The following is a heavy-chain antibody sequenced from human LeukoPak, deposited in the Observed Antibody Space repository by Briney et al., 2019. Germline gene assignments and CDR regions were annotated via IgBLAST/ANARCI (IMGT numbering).Heavy chain of an antibody. CDR2: ISPDGSTT. V-gene: IGHV3-74*03. CDR1: GFTFSRYW. Sequence: GGSLRLSCAASGFTFSRYWMHWVRQAPGKGLMWVSRISPDGSTTLYADSVKGRFTISRDNAKNTLYLQMNSLRAEDTAVYYCAKAGCGDGSCYYAEYFQHWGQGTLVTVSS. J-gene: IGHJ1*01. CDR3: AKAGCGDGSCYYAEYFQH. D-gene: IGHD2-15*01.